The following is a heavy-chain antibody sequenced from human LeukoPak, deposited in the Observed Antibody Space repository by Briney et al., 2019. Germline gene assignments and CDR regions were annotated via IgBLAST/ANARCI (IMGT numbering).Heavy chain of an antibody. V-gene: IGHV3-7*04. CDR2: IKPDGSAK. Sequence: GGSLRLSCTVSGFTFSNYWMNWVRQAPEKGLEWVGNIKPDGSAKAYVDSVKGRFTISRDNAKNSLYLQMNSLRADDTAVYYCARALAVAGTGGFDPWGQGTLVTVSS. J-gene: IGHJ5*02. CDR1: GFTFSNYW. CDR3: ARALAVAGTGGFDP. D-gene: IGHD6-19*01.